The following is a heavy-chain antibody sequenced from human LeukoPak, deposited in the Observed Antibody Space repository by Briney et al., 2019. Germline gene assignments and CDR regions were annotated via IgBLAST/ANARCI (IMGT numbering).Heavy chain of an antibody. D-gene: IGHD2-15*01. J-gene: IGHJ5*02. CDR1: GGSISSGGYS. CDR3: ARAPSRLGGSCCNWFDP. V-gene: IGHV4-30-4*07. CDR2: IYYSGST. Sequence: KSSETLSLTCAVSGGSISSGGYSWSWIRQPPGKGLEWIGYIYYSGSTYYNPSLKSRVTISVDTSKNQFSLKLSSVTAADTAVYYCARAPSRLGGSCCNWFDPWGQGTLVTVSS.